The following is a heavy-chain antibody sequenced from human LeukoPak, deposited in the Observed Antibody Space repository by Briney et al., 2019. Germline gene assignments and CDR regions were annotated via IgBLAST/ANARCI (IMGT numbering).Heavy chain of an antibody. V-gene: IGHV1-3*01. CDR3: AKGRRYCSSTSCRLAYYYYGMDV. J-gene: IGHJ6*02. CDR1: GYTFTSYA. D-gene: IGHD2-2*01. CDR2: INAGNGNT. Sequence: ASVKVSCKASGYTFTSYAMHWVRQAPGQRLEWMGWINAGNGNTKYSQKFQGRVTITRDTSASTAYMELSSLRSEDTAVYYCAKGRRYCSSTSCRLAYYYYGMDVWGQGTTVTVSS.